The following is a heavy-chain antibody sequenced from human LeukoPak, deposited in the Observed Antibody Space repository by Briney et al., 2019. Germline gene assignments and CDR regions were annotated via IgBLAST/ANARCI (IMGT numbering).Heavy chain of an antibody. Sequence: PGGSLRLSCAASGFTFSTYAMSWVRQAPGKGLEWVSSISGGGGNTYFADSVKGRFTISRDNSKNTLYLQMNSLRAEDTALYYCGRGGSSWLYFFEYWGQGTMVTVSS. J-gene: IGHJ3*01. CDR2: ISGGGGNT. D-gene: IGHD6-13*01. CDR3: GRGGSSWLYFFEY. CDR1: GFTFSTYA. V-gene: IGHV3-23*01.